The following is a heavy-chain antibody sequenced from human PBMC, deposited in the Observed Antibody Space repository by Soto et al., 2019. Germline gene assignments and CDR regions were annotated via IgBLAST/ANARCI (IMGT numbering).Heavy chain of an antibody. CDR3: ASHFRGYYYFDS. Sequence: SETLSLTCTVSGGSISSSIYCWGWVRQAPGKGLEWIGSIYYRGSTYYNLSLKRRVTMSVDTTKNQFSLKLNSVTAADTAVYYCASHFRGYYYFDSWGQGTLVTVSS. CDR1: GGSISSSIYC. CDR2: IYYRGST. J-gene: IGHJ4*02. V-gene: IGHV4-39*01. D-gene: IGHD3-22*01.